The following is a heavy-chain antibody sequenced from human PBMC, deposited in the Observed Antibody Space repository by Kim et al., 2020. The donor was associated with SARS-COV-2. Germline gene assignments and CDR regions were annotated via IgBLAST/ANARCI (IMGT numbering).Heavy chain of an antibody. Sequence: ASVKVSCKASGYTFTSYAMHWVRQAPGQRLEWMGWINAGNGNTKYSQKFQGRVTITRDTSASTAYMELSSLRSEDTAVYYCARVRVTMVQGVIVYYGMDVWGQGTTVTVSS. V-gene: IGHV1-3*01. J-gene: IGHJ6*02. CDR2: INAGNGNT. D-gene: IGHD3-10*01. CDR1: GYTFTSYA. CDR3: ARVRVTMVQGVIVYYGMDV.